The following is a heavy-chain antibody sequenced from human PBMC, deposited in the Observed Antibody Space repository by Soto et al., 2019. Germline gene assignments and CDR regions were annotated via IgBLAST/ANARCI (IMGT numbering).Heavy chain of an antibody. CDR3: ARDDGWLILDY. CDR2: ITRSSSYI. V-gene: IGHV3-21*06. D-gene: IGHD6-19*01. Sequence: EVQLVESGGGPVKPGGSLRLSCAASGFAFNTYSMNWVRQAPGKGLEWVAFITRSSSYIYYADSVRGRFTLSRDNAKNSRCQQMNSLRAEDTAIYYCARDDGWLILDYWGQGTLVTVSS. J-gene: IGHJ4*02. CDR1: GFAFNTYS.